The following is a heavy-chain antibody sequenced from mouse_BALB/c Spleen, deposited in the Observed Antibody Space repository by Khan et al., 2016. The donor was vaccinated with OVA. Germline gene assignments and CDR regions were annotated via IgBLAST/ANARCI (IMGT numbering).Heavy chain of an antibody. Sequence: EVELVESGGDLVKPGGSLKLSCAASGFTFNSYVMSWVRQTPDKRLEWVAAISSGGSYTNYPDSVKGRFTLSRDNAKNTLYLQMSSLKSEDTAMYYCTRHRFTTAAAWFAYWGQGTLVTVSA. CDR2: ISSGGSYT. D-gene: IGHD1-2*01. V-gene: IGHV5-6*01. CDR3: TRHRFTTAAAWFAY. CDR1: GFTFNSYV. J-gene: IGHJ3*01.